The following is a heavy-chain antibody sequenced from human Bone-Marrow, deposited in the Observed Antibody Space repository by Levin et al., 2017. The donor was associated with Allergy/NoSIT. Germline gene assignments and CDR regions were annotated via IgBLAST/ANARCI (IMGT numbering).Heavy chain of an antibody. D-gene: IGHD6-25*01. CDR3: ARGRGSSSGWVYYYYGMDV. J-gene: IGHJ6*02. Sequence: SSETLSLTCAVYGGSFSGYYWSWIRQPPGKGLEWIGEINHSGSTNYNPSLKSRVTISVDTSKNQFSLKLSSVTAADTAVYYCARGRGSSSGWVYYYYGMDVWGQGTTVTVSS. CDR2: INHSGST. CDR1: GGSFSGYY. V-gene: IGHV4-34*01.